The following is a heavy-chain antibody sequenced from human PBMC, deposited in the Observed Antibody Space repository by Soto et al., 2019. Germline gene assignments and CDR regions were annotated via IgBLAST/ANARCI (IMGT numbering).Heavy chain of an antibody. CDR1: GGSISSGGYY. V-gene: IGHV4-31*03. Sequence: QVQLQESGPGLVKPSQTLSLTCTVSGGSISSGGYYWSWIRQHPGKGLEWIGYIYYSGSTYYNPSLKRRVTISVDPSKNQFSLKLSSVTAADTAVYYCARSPEATVTAFDYWGQGTLVTVSS. CDR2: IYYSGST. J-gene: IGHJ4*02. CDR3: ARSPEATVTAFDY. D-gene: IGHD4-17*01.